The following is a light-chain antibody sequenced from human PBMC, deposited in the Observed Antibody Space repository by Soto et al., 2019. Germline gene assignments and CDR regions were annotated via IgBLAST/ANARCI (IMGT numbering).Light chain of an antibody. CDR3: QQRRNWVS. J-gene: IGKJ3*01. V-gene: IGKV3-11*01. CDR2: DTS. Sequence: LTQSPAILSLSPGEKATLSCTASQTVDSYMAWYQQRPGQPPRLLIHDTSHRASSVPARFRGSGSGTDFTLTITSLEPEDFAVYFCQQRRNWVSFGPGTRV. CDR1: QTVDSY.